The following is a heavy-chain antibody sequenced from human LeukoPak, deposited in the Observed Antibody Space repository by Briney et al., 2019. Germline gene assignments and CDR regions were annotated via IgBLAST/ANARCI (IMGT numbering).Heavy chain of an antibody. CDR1: GYTFTGYY. CDR2: INCNTGVT. J-gene: IGHJ5*02. CDR3: ARVQVVDFDP. Sequence: ASVKVSCKTSGYTFTGYYIHWVRQAPGQGLGWMGWINCNTGVTNYAQKFQGRITMTRDTSISTAYMELSSLRSDDTAVYYCARVQVVDFDPWGQGTLVTVSS. V-gene: IGHV1-2*02. D-gene: IGHD2-2*01.